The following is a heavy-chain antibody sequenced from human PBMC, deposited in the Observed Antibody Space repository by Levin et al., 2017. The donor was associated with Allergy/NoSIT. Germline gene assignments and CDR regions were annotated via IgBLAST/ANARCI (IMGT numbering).Heavy chain of an antibody. CDR1: GGSFSGYY. V-gene: IGHV4-34*01. J-gene: IGHJ4*02. CDR3: ARGTASGGGFDY. Sequence: GSLRLSCAAYGGSFSGYYWSWIRQPPGKGLEWIGEINHSGSTNYNPSLKSRVTISVDTSKNQFSLKLSSVTAADTAVYYCARGTASGGGFDYWGQGTLVTVSS. D-gene: IGHD2-15*01. CDR2: INHSGST.